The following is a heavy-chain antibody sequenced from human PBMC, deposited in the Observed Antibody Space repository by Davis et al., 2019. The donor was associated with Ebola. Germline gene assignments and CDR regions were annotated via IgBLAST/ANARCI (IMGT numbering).Heavy chain of an antibody. J-gene: IGHJ4*02. Sequence: PGGSLRLSCAASGFTFSSYGMHWVRQAPGKGLEWVAVISYDGSNKYYADSVKGRFTISRDNSKNTLYLQMNSLRAEDTAVYYCAKSQARYSGYAVGFDYWGQGTLVTVSS. V-gene: IGHV3-30*18. CDR2: ISYDGSNK. D-gene: IGHD5-12*01. CDR1: GFTFSSYG. CDR3: AKSQARYSGYAVGFDY.